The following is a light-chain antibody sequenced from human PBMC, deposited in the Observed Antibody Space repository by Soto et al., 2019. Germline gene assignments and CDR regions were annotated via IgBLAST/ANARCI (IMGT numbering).Light chain of an antibody. CDR2: EVS. J-gene: IGLJ1*01. CDR1: SSDIGSFNR. V-gene: IGLV2-18*02. Sequence: QSVRNQPPSVSGSPGQSVTISCTGSSSDIGSFNRVSWYQQTPGTAPKLMIYEVSNRPSGVPDRFSGSKSGNTASLTISGLQADDEADYYCCSYTTSTHYFFGSGTRVTVL. CDR3: CSYTTSTHYF.